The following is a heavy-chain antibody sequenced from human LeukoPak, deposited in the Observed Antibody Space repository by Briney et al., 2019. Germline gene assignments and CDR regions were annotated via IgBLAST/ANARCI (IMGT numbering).Heavy chain of an antibody. J-gene: IGHJ4*02. Sequence: PGGSLRLSCAASGFTFSSYGMHWVRQAPGKGLEWVAVIWYEGSNKYYADSVKGRFTISRDNSKNTLYLQMNSLRAEDTAVYYCAKDDSSSWVDYFDYWGQGTLVTVSS. CDR3: AKDDSSSWVDYFDY. CDR1: GFTFSSYG. CDR2: IWYEGSNK. V-gene: IGHV3-33*06. D-gene: IGHD6-13*01.